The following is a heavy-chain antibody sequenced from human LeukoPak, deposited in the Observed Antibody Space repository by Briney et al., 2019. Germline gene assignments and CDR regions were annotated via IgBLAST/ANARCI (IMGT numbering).Heavy chain of an antibody. V-gene: IGHV3-30*02. Sequence: GGSLRLSCAASGFTFSSYGMHWVRQAPGKGLEWVAFIRYDGSNKYYADSVKSRFTISRDNSKNTLYLQMNSLRAEDTAVYYCAKSYSYGLPNFDYWGQGTLVTVSS. J-gene: IGHJ4*02. CDR3: AKSYSYGLPNFDY. CDR2: IRYDGSNK. D-gene: IGHD5-18*01. CDR1: GFTFSSYG.